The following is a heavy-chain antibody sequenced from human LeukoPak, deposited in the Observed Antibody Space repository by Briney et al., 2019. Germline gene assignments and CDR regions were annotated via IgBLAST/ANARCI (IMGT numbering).Heavy chain of an antibody. V-gene: IGHV4-59*01. CDR3: ARGANWGSPDY. CDR1: GGSISSYY. CDR2: IYYSGST. D-gene: IGHD7-27*01. J-gene: IGHJ4*02. Sequence: SETLSLTCTVSGGSISSYYWSWVRQPPGKGLEWIGYIYYSGSTNYNPSLKSRVTISVDTSKNQFSLKLSSVTAADTAVYYCARGANWGSPDYWGQGTLVTVSS.